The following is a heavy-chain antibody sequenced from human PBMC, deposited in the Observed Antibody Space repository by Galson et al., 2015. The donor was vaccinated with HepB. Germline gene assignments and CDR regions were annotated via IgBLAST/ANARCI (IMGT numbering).Heavy chain of an antibody. CDR3: WRRVGAGLWSPPFNFGF. CDR1: GYNFAGYW. V-gene: IGHV5-51*03. CDR2: MYAGDSDA. Sequence: QSGAEVKKAGESLKISCRGFGYNFAGYWIAWVRQMPGKGLEWMGIMYAGDSDARYSPSFQGQVTISADKSVRTAYLPWVSLKPSGTGIFFWWRRVGAGLWSPPFNFGFRGQGTL. J-gene: IGHJ4*03. D-gene: IGHD3-16*01.